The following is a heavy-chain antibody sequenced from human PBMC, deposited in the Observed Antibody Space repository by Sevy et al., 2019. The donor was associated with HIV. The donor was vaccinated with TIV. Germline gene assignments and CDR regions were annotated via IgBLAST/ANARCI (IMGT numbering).Heavy chain of an antibody. D-gene: IGHD3-10*01. CDR1: GFTFSSYG. V-gene: IGHV3-33*01. CDR2: IWYDGSNK. CDR3: ARDPGHCGSGTPDY. J-gene: IGHJ4*02. Sequence: GGSLRLSCAASGFTFSSYGMHWVRQAPGKGLEWVAVIWYDGSNKYYADSVKGRFTISRDNSKNTLYLQMNSLRAEDTAVYYCARDPGHCGSGTPDYWGQGTLVTVSS.